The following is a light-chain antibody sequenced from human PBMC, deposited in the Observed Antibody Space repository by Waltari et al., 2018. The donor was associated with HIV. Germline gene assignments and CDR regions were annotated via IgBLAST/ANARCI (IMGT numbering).Light chain of an antibody. CDR1: QSVGNY. CDR3: QQRSSWPSIT. J-gene: IGKJ5*01. V-gene: IGKV3-11*01. CDR2: DAS. Sequence: EIVLTQSPATLSLSPGERAPLSCRASQSVGNYLAWYQQRPGQAPRLLIFDASNRATAIPARFSGSGSETDFTLTISSLEPEDFAVYYCQQRSSWPSITFGQGTRLDI.